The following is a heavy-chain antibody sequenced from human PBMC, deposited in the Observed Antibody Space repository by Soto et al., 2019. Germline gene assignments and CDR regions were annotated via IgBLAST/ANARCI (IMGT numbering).Heavy chain of an antibody. CDR2: IIPIFGTA. D-gene: IGHD5-18*01. CDR3: AREESFRGYSYGFDY. J-gene: IGHJ4*02. V-gene: IGHV1-69*01. Sequence: QVQLVQSGAEVKKPWSSVKVSCKASGGTFSSYAISWVRQAPGQGLEWMGGIIPIFGTANYAQKFQGRVTITADESTSTAYMELSSLRSEDTAVYYCAREESFRGYSYGFDYWGQGTMVTVSS. CDR1: GGTFSSYA.